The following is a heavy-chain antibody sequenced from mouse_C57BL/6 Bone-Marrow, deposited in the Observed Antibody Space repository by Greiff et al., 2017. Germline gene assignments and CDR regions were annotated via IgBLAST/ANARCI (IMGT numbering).Heavy chain of an antibody. CDR1: GYTFTSYW. CDR3: ARRVTTVVNWYFDV. Sequence: QVQLQQPGAELVKPGASVKMSCKASGYTFTSYWITWVKQRPGQGLAWIGDIYPGSGSTNYNEKFKSKATLTVDTSSSTAYMQLSSLASEDSAVYDCARRVTTVVNWYFDVWGTGTPVTVSA. J-gene: IGHJ1*03. V-gene: IGHV1-55*01. CDR2: IYPGSGST. D-gene: IGHD1-1*01.